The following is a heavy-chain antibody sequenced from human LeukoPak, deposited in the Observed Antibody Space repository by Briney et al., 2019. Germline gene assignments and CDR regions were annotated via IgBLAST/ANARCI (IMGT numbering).Heavy chain of an antibody. D-gene: IGHD5-12*01. CDR1: GFTFDDYA. Sequence: PGGSLRLSCAASGFTFDDYAMHWVRQAPGKGLGWVSGISWNSGSIGYADSVKGRFTISRDNAKNSLYLQMNSLRAEDTALYYCAKDIGGPTITGPSDYWGQGTLVTVSS. CDR2: ISWNSGSI. J-gene: IGHJ4*02. V-gene: IGHV3-9*01. CDR3: AKDIGGPTITGPSDY.